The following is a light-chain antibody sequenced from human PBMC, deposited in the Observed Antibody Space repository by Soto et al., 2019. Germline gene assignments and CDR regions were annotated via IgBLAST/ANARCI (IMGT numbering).Light chain of an antibody. V-gene: IGKV3-11*01. Sequence: EIVLTQSPATLSLSPGERATLSCRASQSVTRYLAWYQQRPGQTPRLLIYDASNRATGIPARFSGSGSGTDFPPSISSLEPEDFAVYYWQQRSSSPLTFGPGTKVDIK. J-gene: IGKJ3*01. CDR2: DAS. CDR3: QQRSSSPLT. CDR1: QSVTRY.